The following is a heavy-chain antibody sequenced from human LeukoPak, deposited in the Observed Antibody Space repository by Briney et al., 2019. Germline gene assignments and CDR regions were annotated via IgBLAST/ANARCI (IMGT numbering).Heavy chain of an antibody. J-gene: IGHJ4*02. Sequence: GGSLRLSCAASGFTFSSYAMSWVRQAPGKGLEWVSAISGSGGSTYYADSVKGRFTISRDNAKNTLYLQMNSLRAEDTAVYYCATLPGGIAAAGRYWGQGTLVTVSS. V-gene: IGHV3-23*01. D-gene: IGHD6-13*01. CDR2: ISGSGGST. CDR3: ATLPGGIAAAGRY. CDR1: GFTFSSYA.